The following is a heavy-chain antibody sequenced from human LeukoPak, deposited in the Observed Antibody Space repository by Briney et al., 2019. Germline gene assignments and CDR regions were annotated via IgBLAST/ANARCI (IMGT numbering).Heavy chain of an antibody. V-gene: IGHV3-49*04. D-gene: IGHD6-19*01. CDR1: GFXFSDYA. CDR3: SRAYSTGWLGINDY. CDR2: IRNKANGGTA. Sequence: PGRSLRLSCIASGFXFSDYAMTWVRQAPGKGLEWVGFIRNKANGGTADYAASVKGRFTISRDDSKTIAYLQMNSLKTEDTAVYFCSRAYSTGWLGINDYWGQGTLVTVSS. J-gene: IGHJ4*02.